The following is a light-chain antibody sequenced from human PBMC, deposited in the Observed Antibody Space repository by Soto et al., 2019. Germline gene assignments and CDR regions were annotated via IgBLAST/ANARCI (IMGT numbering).Light chain of an antibody. V-gene: IGKV1-39*01. Sequence: DIPMTQSPSPLSASLGDGLTITCRTSQSINTYLNWYQQKPGEAPKLLIYDASILQNGVPSTFSGSGSGTDFTLTISTLQPEDFATYYCQQSYSNPRTFGGGPKVDIK. J-gene: IGKJ4*01. CDR1: QSINTY. CDR2: DAS. CDR3: QQSYSNPRT.